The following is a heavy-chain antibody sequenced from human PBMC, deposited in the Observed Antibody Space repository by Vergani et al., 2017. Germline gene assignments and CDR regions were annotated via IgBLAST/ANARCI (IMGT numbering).Heavy chain of an antibody. D-gene: IGHD6-6*01. CDR1: GGTFSSYA. V-gene: IGHV1-69*04. CDR2: IIPILGIA. Sequence: QVQLVQSGAEVKKPGSSVKVSCKASGGTFSSYAISWVRQAPGQGLEWMGRIIPILGIANYAQKFQGRVTMTADKSTSTAYMELSSLRSEDTAVYYCARGSIAARPSYYYYGMDVWGQGTTVTVSS. J-gene: IGHJ6*02. CDR3: ARGSIAARPSYYYYGMDV.